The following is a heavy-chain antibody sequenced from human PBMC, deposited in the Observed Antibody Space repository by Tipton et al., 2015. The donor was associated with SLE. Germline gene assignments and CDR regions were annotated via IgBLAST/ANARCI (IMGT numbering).Heavy chain of an antibody. CDR2: IYYSGGT. J-gene: IGHJ6*03. CDR1: GGSLSGNY. V-gene: IGHV4-59*01. CDR3: ARGGLGVSYYYYMDV. Sequence: TLSLTCAVYGGSLSGNYWTWIRQPPGKGLEWIGYIYYSGGTNYNPSLKSRVTISVDTSKNQFSLKLSSVTAADTAVYYCARGGLGVSYYYYMDVWGKGTTVTVSS. D-gene: IGHD1-26*01.